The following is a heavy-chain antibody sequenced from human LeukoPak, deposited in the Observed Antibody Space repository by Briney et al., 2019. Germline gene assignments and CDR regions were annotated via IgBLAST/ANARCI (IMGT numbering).Heavy chain of an antibody. CDR3: ARLGNRDGYNYFLDY. CDR1: GGSISSDY. D-gene: IGHD5-12*01. J-gene: IGHJ4*02. CDR2: IYYSGST. V-gene: IGHV4-59*08. Sequence: LETLSLTCTVSGGSISSDYWTWIRQPPGKRLEWIGYIYYSGSTNYNPSLKSRVTISVDTSKNQFSLKLSSVTAADTAVYYCARLGNRDGYNYFLDYWGQGTLVTASS.